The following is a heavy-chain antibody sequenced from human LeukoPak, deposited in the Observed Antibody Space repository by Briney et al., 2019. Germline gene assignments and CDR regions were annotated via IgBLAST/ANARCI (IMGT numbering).Heavy chain of an antibody. Sequence: GASVKVSCKASGYTFTGYYMHWVRQAPGQGLEWMGWINPNSGRTSYARNFRGRVIMTRDPSINTAYMELSGLTSNDTAVYYCARTREYSSSWYFPPFDPWGQGTLVTISS. CDR3: ARTREYSSSWYFPPFDP. CDR2: INPNSGRT. V-gene: IGHV1-2*02. D-gene: IGHD6-13*01. J-gene: IGHJ5*02. CDR1: GYTFTGYY.